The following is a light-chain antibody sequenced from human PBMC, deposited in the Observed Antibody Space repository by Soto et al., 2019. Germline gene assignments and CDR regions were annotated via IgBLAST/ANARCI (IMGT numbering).Light chain of an antibody. CDR1: QTIRNY. V-gene: IGKV1-39*01. J-gene: IGKJ4*01. Sequence: DIQMTQSPSPLSASVGDRVTITCRASQTIRNYLNWYQQKPGEAPKLLIYAASRLQSGVPSRFSGSGYGTDFTLTINTLQPEDIATYYCQQSYSTPRFGGGTKVDIK. CDR3: QQSYSTPR. CDR2: AAS.